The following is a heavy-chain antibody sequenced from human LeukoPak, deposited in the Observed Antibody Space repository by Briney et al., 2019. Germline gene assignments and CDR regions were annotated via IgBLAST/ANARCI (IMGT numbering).Heavy chain of an antibody. D-gene: IGHD2-15*01. CDR2: INPNSGGT. CDR1: GHTFTGYY. V-gene: IGHV1-2*02. J-gene: IGHJ4*02. CDR3: ARYRDNCSGGSCYFYFDY. Sequence: ASVKVSCKASGHTFTGYYMHWVRQAPGQGLEWMGWINPNSGGTNYAQKFQGRVTMTRDTSISTAYMELSRLRSDDTAVYYCARYRDNCSGGSCYFYFDYWGQGTLVTVSS.